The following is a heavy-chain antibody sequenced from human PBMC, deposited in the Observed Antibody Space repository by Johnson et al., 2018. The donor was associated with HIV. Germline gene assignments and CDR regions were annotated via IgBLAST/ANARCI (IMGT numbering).Heavy chain of an antibody. V-gene: IGHV3-66*01. Sequence: VQLVESGGGLVQPGGSLRLSCAASGFIFRNYWMHWVRQAPGKGLEWVSVIYSGGNTYSADSVKCRFTISRDNSKNTLYLQMNSLRVEDTAVYYCARERGISGGFDFWGQGTRVSVSS. CDR2: IYSGGNT. CDR3: ARERGISGGFDF. J-gene: IGHJ3*01. D-gene: IGHD2-15*01. CDR1: GFIFRNYW.